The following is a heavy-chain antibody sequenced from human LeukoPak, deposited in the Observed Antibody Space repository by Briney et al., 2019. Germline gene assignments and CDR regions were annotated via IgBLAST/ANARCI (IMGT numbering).Heavy chain of an antibody. CDR2: ISGSGGST. Sequence: PGGSLRLSCAASGFTFSDYYMSWVRQAPGKGLEWVSAISGSGGSTYYADSVKGRFTISRDNSKNTLYLQMNSLRAEDTAVYYCAKANGGFLRQQPDFDYWGQGTLVTVSS. V-gene: IGHV3-23*01. D-gene: IGHD6-13*01. CDR3: AKANGGFLRQQPDFDY. J-gene: IGHJ4*02. CDR1: GFTFSDYY.